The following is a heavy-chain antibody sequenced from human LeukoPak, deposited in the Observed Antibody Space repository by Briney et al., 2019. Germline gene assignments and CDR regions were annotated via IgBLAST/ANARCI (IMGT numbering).Heavy chain of an antibody. CDR2: IYYSGST. V-gene: IGHV4-30-4*01. J-gene: IGHJ5*02. CDR3: ARRLLWFGRLSGWFDP. D-gene: IGHD3-10*01. CDR1: GGSISSGNYY. Sequence: SETLSLTCTVSGGSISSGNYYWSWIRQPPGKGLEWIGYIYYSGSTSYNPSLKSRVTISVDTSKNQISLKLSSVTAADTAVYYCARRLLWFGRLSGWFDPWGQGTLVTVSS.